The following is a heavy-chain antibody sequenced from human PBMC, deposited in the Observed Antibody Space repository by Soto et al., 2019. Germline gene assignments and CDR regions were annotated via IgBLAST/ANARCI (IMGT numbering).Heavy chain of an antibody. CDR3: ARDLVNYDFWSGYYSGYYFDY. CDR2: IIGGCSNT. CDR1: GLAFSSYA. J-gene: IGHJ4*02. Sequence: GGSLRLSCAASGLAFSSYAMIWVRQAPGKGLEWVSAIIGGCSNTYYADSVKGRFTISRDNAKNSLYLQMNSLRAEDTAVYYCARDLVNYDFWSGYYSGYYFDYWGQGTLVTVSS. D-gene: IGHD3-3*01. V-gene: IGHV3-21*01.